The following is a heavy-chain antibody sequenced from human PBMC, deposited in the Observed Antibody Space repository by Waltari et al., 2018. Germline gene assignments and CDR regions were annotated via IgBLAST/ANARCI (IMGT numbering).Heavy chain of an antibody. CDR1: GGSIRSGGYY. J-gene: IGHJ4*02. D-gene: IGHD4-17*01. CDR2: IYYSGST. CDR3: ARDRLYGNYEVDY. V-gene: IGHV4-31*03. Sequence: QVQLQESGPGLVKPSQTLSLTCTVSGGSIRSGGYYWSWIRQHPGKGLEWIGYIYYSGSTYYNPSLKSRVTISVDTSKNQFSLKLSSVTAADTAVYYCARDRLYGNYEVDYWGQGTLVTVSS.